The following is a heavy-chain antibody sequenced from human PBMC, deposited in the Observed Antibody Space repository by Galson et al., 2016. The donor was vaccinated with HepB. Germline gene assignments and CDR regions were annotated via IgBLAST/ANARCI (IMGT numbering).Heavy chain of an antibody. CDR2: IGSSGSPI. Sequence: SLRLSCAASGFSFSTYNMNWVRQAPGKGLEWLSYIGSSGSPIYSADSVKGRFTVSRDNAKNSLYLQMNGLRDEDTAVYYCARDYYRSGSYSFDYWGQGILVTVSS. D-gene: IGHD3-10*01. CDR1: GFSFSTYN. V-gene: IGHV3-48*02. CDR3: ARDYYRSGSYSFDY. J-gene: IGHJ4*02.